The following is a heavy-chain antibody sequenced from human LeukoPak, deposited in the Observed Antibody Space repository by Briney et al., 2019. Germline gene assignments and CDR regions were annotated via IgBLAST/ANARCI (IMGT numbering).Heavy chain of an antibody. J-gene: IGHJ4*02. V-gene: IGHV3-30*18. D-gene: IGHD6-19*01. Sequence: GRSLRISCAASGFTFSSYGMHWVRQAPGKGLEWVAVISYDGSNKYYADSVKGRFTISRDNSKNTLYLQMNSLRAEDTAVYYCAKDLGIAVAASYYFDYWGQGTLVTVSS. CDR1: GFTFSSYG. CDR2: ISYDGSNK. CDR3: AKDLGIAVAASYYFDY.